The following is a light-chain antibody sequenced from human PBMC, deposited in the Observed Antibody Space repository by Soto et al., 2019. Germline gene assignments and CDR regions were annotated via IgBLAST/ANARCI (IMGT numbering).Light chain of an antibody. V-gene: IGLV2-14*01. Sequence: QSALTQPASVSGSPGQSITISCTGTSSDVGGYDFVSWYQQHPGKAPKLIIYEVSNRPSGVSHRFSGSKSGNTASLTISGLQAEDAADYYCNSYTSTSARVFGGGTNLTVL. J-gene: IGLJ3*02. CDR2: EVS. CDR1: SSDVGGYDF. CDR3: NSYTSTSARV.